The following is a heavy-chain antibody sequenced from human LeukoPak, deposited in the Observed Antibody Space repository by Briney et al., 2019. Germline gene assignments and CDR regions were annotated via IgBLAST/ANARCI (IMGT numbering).Heavy chain of an antibody. CDR1: GFTFGSYG. D-gene: IGHD3-16*02. V-gene: IGHV3-30*02. J-gene: IGHJ4*02. Sequence: GGSLRLSCAASGFTFGSYGMHWVRQAPGKGLEWVTFIRSDGSNKYYADSVKGRFTISRDNSKNTLYLQMNSLRAEDTAVYYCAKDERHDIYDYVWGSYRPDYWGQGTLVTVSS. CDR3: AKDERHDIYDYVWGSYRPDY. CDR2: IRSDGSNK.